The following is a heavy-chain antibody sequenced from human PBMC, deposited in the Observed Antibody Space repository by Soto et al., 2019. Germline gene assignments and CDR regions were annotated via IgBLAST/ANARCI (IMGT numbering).Heavy chain of an antibody. CDR1: GFTFSTYA. CDR3: ATRRDASYYYYGMDV. Sequence: GGSLRLSCAASGFTFSTYAMSWVRQAPGKGLEWVSGISDSGGNTYYADAVKGRFTISRDNSKNTLFPQMNSLRAEDTAVYYCATRRDASYYYYGMDVWGQGTTVTVSS. V-gene: IGHV3-23*01. CDR2: ISDSGGNT. D-gene: IGHD2-2*01. J-gene: IGHJ6*02.